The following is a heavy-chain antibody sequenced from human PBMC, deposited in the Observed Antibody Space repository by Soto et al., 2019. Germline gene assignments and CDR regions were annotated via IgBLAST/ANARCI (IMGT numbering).Heavy chain of an antibody. Sequence: GGSLRLSCAASGFTFNSYGMHWVRQAPGKGLEWVVVISFDGRNTYYADTVKGRFTISRDNSKKTLYLQMNSMRAEDTAIYYCARDPLWGTAMVLWYFDLWGRGTLVTVSS. CDR1: GFTFNSYG. D-gene: IGHD5-18*01. CDR2: ISFDGRNT. J-gene: IGHJ2*01. V-gene: IGHV3-30*03. CDR3: ARDPLWGTAMVLWYFDL.